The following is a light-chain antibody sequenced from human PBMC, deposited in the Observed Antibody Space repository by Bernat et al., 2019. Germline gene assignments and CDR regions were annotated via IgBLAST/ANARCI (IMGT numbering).Light chain of an antibody. CDR3: QQRSNWLFT. Sequence: EIVLTQSPATLSLSPGERATLPCRASQSVSSYLAWYQQKPGQPPRLLIYDASNRATGIPARFSGSGSGTDFPLTISSREPEDFAVYYCQQRSNWLFTFGPGTKVDI. CDR1: QSVSSY. CDR2: DAS. J-gene: IGKJ3*01. V-gene: IGKV3-11*01.